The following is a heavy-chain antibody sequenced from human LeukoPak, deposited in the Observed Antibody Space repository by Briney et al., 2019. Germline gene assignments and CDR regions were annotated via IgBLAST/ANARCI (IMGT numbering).Heavy chain of an antibody. CDR1: GFTFSSYS. V-gene: IGHV3-21*01. J-gene: IGHJ3*02. CDR3: ARGQHRVTYSDDAFDI. Sequence: GGSLRLSCAASGFTFSSYSMNWVRQAPGKGLEWVSSISSSSSYIYYADSVKGRFTISRDNSKNTLYLQMSSLRAEDTAVYYCARGQHRVTYSDDAFDIWGQGTMVTVSS. CDR2: ISSSSSYI. D-gene: IGHD4-11*01.